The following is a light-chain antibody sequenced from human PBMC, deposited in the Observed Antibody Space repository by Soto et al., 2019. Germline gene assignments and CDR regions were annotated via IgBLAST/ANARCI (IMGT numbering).Light chain of an antibody. CDR2: GAS. V-gene: IGKV3-15*01. CDR3: QQYDKWTPT. Sequence: EIVMTQSPVTLSVSPGERATLSCRASQNISRSLAWYQKKPGQAPRLLIYGASTRATGIPVRFSGSGSGTEFNLSISRLKSEDFAVYYCQQYDKWTPTFGQGTKVDIK. CDR1: QNISRS. J-gene: IGKJ1*01.